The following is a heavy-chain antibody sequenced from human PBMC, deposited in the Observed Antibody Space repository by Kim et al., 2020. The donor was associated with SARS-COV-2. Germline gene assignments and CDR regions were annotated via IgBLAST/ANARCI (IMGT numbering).Heavy chain of an antibody. Sequence: ASVKVSCKASGYTFTSYAMNWVRQAPGQGLEWMGRINTNTGNPTYAQGFTGRFVFSLDTSVSTAYLQISSLKAEDTAVYYCARDLSGPPPDYYYYYMDVWGKGTTVTVSS. D-gene: IGHD5-12*01. CDR3: ARDLSGPPPDYYYYYMDV. CDR2: INTNTGNP. J-gene: IGHJ6*03. V-gene: IGHV7-4-1*02. CDR1: GYTFTSYA.